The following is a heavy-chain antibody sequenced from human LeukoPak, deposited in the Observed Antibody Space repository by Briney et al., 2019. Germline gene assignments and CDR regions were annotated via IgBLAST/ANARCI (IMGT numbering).Heavy chain of an antibody. CDR2: INHSGSA. D-gene: IGHD2-21*02. CDR3: ARGGGVTATIYYYYYYGMDV. V-gene: IGHV4-34*01. CDR1: GGSFSGYY. Sequence: SETLSLTCAVYGGSFSGYYWSWIRQPPGKGLEWIGEINHSGSANYNPSLKSRVTISVDTSKNQFSLKLSSVTAADTAVYYCARGGGVTATIYYYYYYGMDVWGQGTTVTVSS. J-gene: IGHJ6*02.